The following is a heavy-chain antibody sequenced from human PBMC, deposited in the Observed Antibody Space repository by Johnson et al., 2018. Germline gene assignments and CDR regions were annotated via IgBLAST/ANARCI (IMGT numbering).Heavy chain of an antibody. D-gene: IGHD3-3*01. CDR1: GNTFTDYY. Sequence: QVQLVESGAEVKTPGASVKVSCKGSGNTFTDYYMHWVRQAPGQGLEWMGIINPSGGSTSYAQKFQGRVTMTRDTSTRTVYMELSSLGSEDTAVYYCAREGWYYDFWSGYYTGYFQHWGQGTLVTVSS. J-gene: IGHJ1*01. V-gene: IGHV1-46*01. CDR3: AREGWYYDFWSGYYTGYFQH. CDR2: INPSGGST.